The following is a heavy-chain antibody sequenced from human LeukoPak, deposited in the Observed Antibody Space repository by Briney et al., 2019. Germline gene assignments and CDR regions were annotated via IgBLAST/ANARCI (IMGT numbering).Heavy chain of an antibody. D-gene: IGHD3-10*01. Sequence: PSETLSLTCAVYGGSFSGYYWSWIRQPPGKGLEWIGEINHSGSTNYNPSLKSRVTISVDTSKNQFSLKLSSVTAADTAVYYCARSGYYGSGSYSDYWGQGTLVTVSS. CDR3: ARSGYYGSGSYSDY. CDR2: INHSGST. CDR1: GGSFSGYY. V-gene: IGHV4-34*01. J-gene: IGHJ4*02.